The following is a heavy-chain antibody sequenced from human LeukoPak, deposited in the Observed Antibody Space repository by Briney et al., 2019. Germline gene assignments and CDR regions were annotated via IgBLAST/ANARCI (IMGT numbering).Heavy chain of an antibody. CDR1: GFTFSSYW. CDR2: IKQDGSEK. CDR3: ARDHAPSSTTIDSYWYFDL. J-gene: IGHJ2*01. Sequence: PGGSLRLSCADAGFTFSSYWMSWVRQAPGKGLEWVANIKQDGSEKYDADSVKGRFTISRDNAKNSLYLQMNNLRAEDTAVYYCARDHAPSSTTIDSYWYFDLWGRGTLVTVSS. V-gene: IGHV3-7*01. D-gene: IGHD2/OR15-2a*01.